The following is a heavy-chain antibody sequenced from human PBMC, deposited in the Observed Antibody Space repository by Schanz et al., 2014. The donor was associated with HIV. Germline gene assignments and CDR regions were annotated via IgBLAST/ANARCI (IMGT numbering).Heavy chain of an antibody. V-gene: IGHV3-7*01. CDR1: GFNFSRDW. D-gene: IGHD1-26*01. Sequence: VELVESGGGLVQPGGSLRLSCAASGFNFSRDWMAWVRQAPGKGLEGGANIKEDGRAKYHADSVKGRFTISRDNAKNSLFLQMESLRAEDTAVYYCARDLNVGRHFDHWGQGTLVTVSS. J-gene: IGHJ4*02. CDR2: IKEDGRAK. CDR3: ARDLNVGRHFDH.